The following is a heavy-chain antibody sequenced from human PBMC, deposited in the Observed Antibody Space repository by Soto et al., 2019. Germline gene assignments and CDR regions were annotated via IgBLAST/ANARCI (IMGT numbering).Heavy chain of an antibody. J-gene: IGHJ6*02. V-gene: IGHV3-23*01. CDR3: ASNSGSSCYYGIDV. D-gene: IGHD6-6*01. CDR1: GFTFSSYA. Sequence: GGSLRLSCAASGFTFSSYAMSWVRQAPGKGLEWVSAISGSGGSTYYADSVKGRFTISRDNSKNTLYLQMNSLRAEDTAVYYCASNSGSSCYYGIDVWGQGTTVTVSS. CDR2: ISGSGGST.